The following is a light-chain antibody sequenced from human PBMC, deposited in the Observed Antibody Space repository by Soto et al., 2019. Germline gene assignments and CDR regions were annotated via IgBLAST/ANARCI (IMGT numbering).Light chain of an antibody. J-gene: IGKJ5*01. V-gene: IGKV3-15*01. CDR1: RSVSSN. CDR2: GAS. Sequence: EIVMTQSPATLSVSPGERATLSCRASRSVSSNLAWYQQKPGQAPRLLISGASTRATGIPARFSGSGSGTEFTLTISSLQSEDFAVYYCQQYNNWPPATFGQGTRLEIK. CDR3: QQYNNWPPAT.